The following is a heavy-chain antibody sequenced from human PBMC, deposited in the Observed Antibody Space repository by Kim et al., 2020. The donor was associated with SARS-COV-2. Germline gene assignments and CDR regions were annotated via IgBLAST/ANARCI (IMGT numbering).Heavy chain of an antibody. CDR3: ARDTRDYYGMDV. Sequence: YYADPVSAPSTSSRDNSKNTRYLQMNSLRAEDTAVYYCARDTRDYYGMDVWGQGTTVTVSS. V-gene: IGHV3-33*01. J-gene: IGHJ6*02.